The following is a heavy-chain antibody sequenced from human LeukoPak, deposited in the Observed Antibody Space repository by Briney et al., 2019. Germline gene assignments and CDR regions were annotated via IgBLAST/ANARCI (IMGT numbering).Heavy chain of an antibody. J-gene: IGHJ4*02. D-gene: IGHD3-16*01. CDR2: ISYDGSST. Sequence: PGGSLRLSCAVSGFTFSTYSLHWVRQAPGKGLEWVAVISYDGSSTYYADSVKGRFTISRDNSKNTLFLQMSSLRTDDTAVYYCARDSQIMSGTVEYFDYWGQGTLVTVSS. CDR3: ARDSQIMSGTVEYFDY. V-gene: IGHV3-30-3*01. CDR1: GFTFSTYS.